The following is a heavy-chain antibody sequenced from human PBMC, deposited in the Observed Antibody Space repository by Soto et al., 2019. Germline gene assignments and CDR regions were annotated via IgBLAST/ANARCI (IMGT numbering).Heavy chain of an antibody. CDR2: IYHSGGT. Sequence: SETLSLTCAFSGGSISSGGYSLSWIRQPPGKGLEWIGYIYHSGGTYYNPSLKSRVTISVDRSKNQFSLKLSSVTAADTAVYYCARVGGINWLDPWGQGTLVTVSS. J-gene: IGHJ5*02. V-gene: IGHV4-30-2*01. D-gene: IGHD3-16*01. CDR1: GGSISSGGYS. CDR3: ARVGGINWLDP.